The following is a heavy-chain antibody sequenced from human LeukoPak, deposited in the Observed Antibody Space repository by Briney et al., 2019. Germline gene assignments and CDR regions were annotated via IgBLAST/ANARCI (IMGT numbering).Heavy chain of an antibody. Sequence: GRSLRLSCAASGFTFSSYGVHWVRQAPGKGLEWVAVIWYDGSNKYYADSVKGRFTISRDNSKNTLYPQMNSLRAEDTAVYYCARDRVSGSSWWFDPWGQGTLVTVSS. J-gene: IGHJ5*02. CDR1: GFTFSSYG. D-gene: IGHD6-13*01. CDR3: ARDRVSGSSWWFDP. CDR2: IWYDGSNK. V-gene: IGHV3-33*01.